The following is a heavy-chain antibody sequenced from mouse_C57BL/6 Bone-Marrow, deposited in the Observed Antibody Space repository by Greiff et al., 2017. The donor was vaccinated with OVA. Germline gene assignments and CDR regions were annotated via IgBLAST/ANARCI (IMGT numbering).Heavy chain of an antibody. V-gene: IGHV14-4*01. D-gene: IGHD1-1*02. J-gene: IGHJ2*01. CDR2: IDPENGDT. CDR3: TSCGNLDY. Sequence: VQLKQSGAELVRPGASVKLSCTASGFTITDDYMHWVKQRPEQGLEWIGWIDPENGDTEYASKFQGKATITADTSSNTAYLQLSSLTSEDTAVYYCTSCGNLDYWGQGTTLTVSS. CDR1: GFTITDDY.